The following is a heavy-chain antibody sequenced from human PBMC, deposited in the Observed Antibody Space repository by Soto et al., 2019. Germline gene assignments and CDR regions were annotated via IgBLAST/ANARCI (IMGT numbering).Heavy chain of an antibody. CDR2: ISSSSSTI. Sequence: EVQLVESGGGLVQPGGSLRLSCAASGFTFSSYSMNWVRQAPGKGLEWVSYISSSSSTIYYADSVKGRFTISRDNAKNSLYLQMNSLRAEDTAVYYCARYSDYDVTQSFDYWGQGTLVTVSS. CDR1: GFTFSSYS. D-gene: IGHD5-12*01. V-gene: IGHV3-48*01. J-gene: IGHJ4*02. CDR3: ARYSDYDVTQSFDY.